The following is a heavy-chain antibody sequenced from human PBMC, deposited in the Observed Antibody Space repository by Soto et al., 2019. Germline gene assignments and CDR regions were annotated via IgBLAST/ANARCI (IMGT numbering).Heavy chain of an antibody. J-gene: IGHJ4*02. CDR3: ARRGSGSYYDY. CDR1: GFTFSSYA. CDR2: ISGSGGST. V-gene: IGHV3-23*01. D-gene: IGHD1-26*01. Sequence: GGSLRLSCAASGFTFSSYAMRWVRQAPGKGLEWVSAISGSGGSTYYADSVKGRFTISRDNSKNTLYLQMNSLRAEDTAVYYCARRGSGSYYDYWRQGTLVTVSS.